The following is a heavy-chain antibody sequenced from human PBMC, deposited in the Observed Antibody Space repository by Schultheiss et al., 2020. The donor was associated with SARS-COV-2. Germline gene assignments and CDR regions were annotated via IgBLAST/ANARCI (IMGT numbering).Heavy chain of an antibody. V-gene: IGHV3-30-3*01. Sequence: GGSLRLSCAASGFTFSSYAMSWVRQAPGKGLEWVAVISYDGSNKYYADSVKGRFTISRDNSKNTLYLQMNSLRAEDTAVYYCARDVASVDVGMVDYWGQGTLVTVSS. J-gene: IGHJ4*02. CDR2: ISYDGSNK. D-gene: IGHD5-18*01. CDR1: GFTFSSYA. CDR3: ARDVASVDVGMVDY.